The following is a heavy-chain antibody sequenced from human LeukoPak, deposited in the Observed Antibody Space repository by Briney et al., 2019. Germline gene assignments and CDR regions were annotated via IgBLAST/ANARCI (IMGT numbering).Heavy chain of an antibody. CDR1: GFTFSSYS. J-gene: IGHJ6*03. D-gene: IGHD4-11*01. CDR3: ARDRPNDYTKLAYYYYYYYMDV. Sequence: GGSLRLSCAASGFTFSSYSMNWVRQAPGKGLEWVSYISSSSSTIYYADSVKGRFTISRDNAKNSLYLQMNSLRAEDTAVYYCARDRPNDYTKLAYYYYYYYMDVWGKGTTVTVSS. V-gene: IGHV3-48*01. CDR2: ISSSSSTI.